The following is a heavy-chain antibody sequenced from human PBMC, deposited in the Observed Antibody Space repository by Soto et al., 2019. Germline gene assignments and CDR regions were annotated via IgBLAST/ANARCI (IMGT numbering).Heavy chain of an antibody. CDR3: ARRYYYDSENRDAFDI. V-gene: IGHV3-21*01. Sequence: LRLSCAASGFNFRTHAMSWVRQAPGKGLEWVSSMSSRSDYIFYADSVKGRFTISRDNAKNSLYLQMDSLRAEDTAVYHCARRYYYDSENRDAFDIWGQGTLVTVSS. CDR2: MSSRSDYI. J-gene: IGHJ3*02. CDR1: GFNFRTHA. D-gene: IGHD3-22*01.